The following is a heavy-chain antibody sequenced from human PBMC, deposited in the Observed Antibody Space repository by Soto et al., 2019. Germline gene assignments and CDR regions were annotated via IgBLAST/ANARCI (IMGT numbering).Heavy chain of an antibody. V-gene: IGHV1-2*04. J-gene: IGHJ5*02. CDR3: ARDPYYDSSGIGWFDP. Sequence: ASVKVSCQASGYTFTGYYMHWVRQAPGQGLEWMGWINPNSGGTNYAQKFQGWVTMTRDTSISTAYMELSRLRSDDTAVYYCARDPYYDSSGIGWFDPWGQGTLVTVSS. CDR1: GYTFTGYY. CDR2: INPNSGGT. D-gene: IGHD3-22*01.